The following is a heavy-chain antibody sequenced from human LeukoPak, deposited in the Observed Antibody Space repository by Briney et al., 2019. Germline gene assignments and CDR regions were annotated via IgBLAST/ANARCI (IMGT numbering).Heavy chain of an antibody. CDR1: GFTFSNAW. Sequence: GGSLRLSCAASGFTFSNAWMSWVRQAPGKGLEWVGFIRSKAYGGTTEYAASVKGRFTISRDDSKSIAYLQMNSLKTEDTAVYYCTRGYYDSSGYPDYWGQGTLVTVSS. J-gene: IGHJ4*02. CDR3: TRGYYDSSGYPDY. D-gene: IGHD3-22*01. CDR2: IRSKAYGGTT. V-gene: IGHV3-49*04.